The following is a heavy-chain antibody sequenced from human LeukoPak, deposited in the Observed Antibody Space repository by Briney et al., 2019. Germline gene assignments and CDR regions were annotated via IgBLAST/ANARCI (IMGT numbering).Heavy chain of an antibody. J-gene: IGHJ4*02. Sequence: PGGSLRLSCAASAFSLNAYNMNWVRQAPRKGLEWVSSISYTGTYIYYADSVKGRFTISRDNAQNSLYLQMNSLRAEDTAIYYCVRDRGTYRPIDYWGQGTLVTVSS. CDR1: AFSLNAYN. CDR3: VRDRGTYRPIDY. D-gene: IGHD1-26*01. V-gene: IGHV3-21*04. CDR2: ISYTGTYI.